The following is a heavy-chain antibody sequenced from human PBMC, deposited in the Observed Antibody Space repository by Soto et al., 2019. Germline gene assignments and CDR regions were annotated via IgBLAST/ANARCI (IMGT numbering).Heavy chain of an antibody. CDR1: GGTFSSYA. D-gene: IGHD1-26*01. CDR3: ARSPYSGSYTPYYYYGMDV. Sequence: QVQLVQSGAEVQKPGSSVKVSCKASGGTFSSYAISWVRQAPGQGLEWMGGIIPIFGTANYAQKFQGRVTITADESTSTAYMELSSLRSEDTAVYYCARSPYSGSYTPYYYYGMDVWGQGTTVTVSS. CDR2: IIPIFGTA. J-gene: IGHJ6*02. V-gene: IGHV1-69*01.